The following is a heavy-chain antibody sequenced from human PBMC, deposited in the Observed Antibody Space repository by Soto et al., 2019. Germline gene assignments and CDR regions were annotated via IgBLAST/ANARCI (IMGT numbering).Heavy chain of an antibody. J-gene: IGHJ4*02. D-gene: IGHD2-2*01. Sequence: EVQLVESGGGLVKPGGSLRLSCAASGFTFSSYSMNWVRQAPGKGLEWVSSISSSSSYIYYADSEKGRFTISRDNAKNSLYLQMTSLRAEDTAVSYCARCPRDIVVVPAANARLEEDYCGQGTLVTVSS. CDR3: ARCPRDIVVVPAANARLEEDY. CDR1: GFTFSSYS. V-gene: IGHV3-21*01. CDR2: ISSSSSYI.